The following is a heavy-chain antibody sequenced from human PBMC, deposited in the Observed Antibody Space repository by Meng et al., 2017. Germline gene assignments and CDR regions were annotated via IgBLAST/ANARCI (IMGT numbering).Heavy chain of an antibody. D-gene: IGHD3-10*01. V-gene: IGHV4-34*01. CDR1: GGSFSGYY. J-gene: IGHJ5*02. Sequence: QIQLQSTGPGLLTTSETLSLTGAVYGGSFSGYYWSWIRQPPGKGLEWIGEINHSGSTNYNPSLKSRVTISVDTSKNQFSLKLSSVTAADTAVYYCARGRWRGNRFDPWGQGTLVTVSS. CDR3: ARGRWRGNRFDP. CDR2: INHSGST.